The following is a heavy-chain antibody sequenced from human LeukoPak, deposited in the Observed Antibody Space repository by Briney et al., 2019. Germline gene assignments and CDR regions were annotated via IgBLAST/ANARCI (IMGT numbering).Heavy chain of an antibody. Sequence: ASVKVSCKASGYTFTSYGISWVRRAPGQGLEWMGWISAYNGNTNYAQKLQGRVTMTTDTSTSTAYMELRSLRSDDTAVYYCARAPFFYYDSSGPPGWFDPWGQGTLVTVSS. D-gene: IGHD3-22*01. V-gene: IGHV1-18*01. CDR3: ARAPFFYYDSSGPPGWFDP. J-gene: IGHJ5*02. CDR1: GYTFTSYG. CDR2: ISAYNGNT.